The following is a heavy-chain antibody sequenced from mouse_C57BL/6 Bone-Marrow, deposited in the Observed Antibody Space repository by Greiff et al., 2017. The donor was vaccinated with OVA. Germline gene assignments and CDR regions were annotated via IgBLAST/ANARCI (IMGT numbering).Heavy chain of an antibody. CDR3: AREYSKSAWFAY. CDR1: GYAFSSSW. Sequence: QVQLQQSGPELVKPGASVKISCKASGYAFSSSWMNWVKQRPGKGLEWIGRIYPGDGDTNYNGKFKGKATLTADKSSSTAYMQLSSLTSDDSAVYFCAREYSKSAWFAYWGQGTLVTVSA. J-gene: IGHJ3*01. D-gene: IGHD2-5*01. V-gene: IGHV1-82*01. CDR2: IYPGDGDT.